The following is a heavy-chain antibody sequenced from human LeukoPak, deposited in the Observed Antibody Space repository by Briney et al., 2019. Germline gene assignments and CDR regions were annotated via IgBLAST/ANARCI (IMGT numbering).Heavy chain of an antibody. CDR2: IWYDGSNK. V-gene: IGHV3-33*01. J-gene: IGHJ4*02. Sequence: SGGSLRLSCAASGFTFSSYGMHWVRQAPGKGLEWVAVIWYDGSNKYYADSVKGRFTISRDNSKNTLYLQMTSLRAEDTAVYYCARDRGIVVVKTGFDLWGQGTLVTVSS. CDR3: ARDRGIVVVKTGFDL. CDR1: GFTFSSYG. D-gene: IGHD3-22*01.